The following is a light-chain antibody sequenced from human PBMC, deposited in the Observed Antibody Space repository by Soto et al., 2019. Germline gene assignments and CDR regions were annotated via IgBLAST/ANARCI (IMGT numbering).Light chain of an antibody. CDR3: SSYISNSIVV. V-gene: IGLV2-14*01. J-gene: IGLJ2*01. CDR2: EVS. CDR1: XXDVGDYNY. Sequence: QSALTQPASVSGSPGQSITISCTGXXXDVGDYNYVSWYQQHPGKAPKLMIYEVSHRLSGVSNRFSGSKSGYTASLTISGLQDEDEADYYCSSYISNSIVVFGGGTKLTVL.